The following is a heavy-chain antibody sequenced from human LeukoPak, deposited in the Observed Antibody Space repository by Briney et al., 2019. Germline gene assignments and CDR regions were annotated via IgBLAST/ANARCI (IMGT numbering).Heavy chain of an antibody. J-gene: IGHJ6*03. V-gene: IGHV1-69*05. CDR2: IIPIFGTA. Sequence: SVKVSCKASGGTFSSYAISWVRQAPGQGLEWMGGIIPIFGTANYAQKFQGRVTITTDESTSTAYTELSSLRSEDTAVYYCARGSPGEYYYYYYYMDVWGKGTTVTVSS. CDR1: GGTFSSYA. CDR3: ARGSPGEYYYYYYYMDV. D-gene: IGHD3-10*01.